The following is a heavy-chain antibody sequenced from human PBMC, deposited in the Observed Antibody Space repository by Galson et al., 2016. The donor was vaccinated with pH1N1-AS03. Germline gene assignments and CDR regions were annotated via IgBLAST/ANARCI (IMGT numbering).Heavy chain of an antibody. CDR1: DGSISSSPYY. V-gene: IGHV4-39*01. D-gene: IGHD6-13*01. J-gene: IGHJ6*02. CDR2: IYYSGST. Sequence: ETLSLTCSVSDGSISSSPYYWGWIRQPPGKGPEWIGSIYYSGSTSYNPSLESRVSILADTSKNQLSLMLTSVTAADTAFYYCARHYTFTSSWKYHYLGVWGQGTTVTVAS. CDR3: ARHYTFTSSWKYHYLGV.